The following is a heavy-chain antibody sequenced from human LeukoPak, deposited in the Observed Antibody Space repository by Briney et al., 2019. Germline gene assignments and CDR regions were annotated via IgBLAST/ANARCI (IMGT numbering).Heavy chain of an antibody. CDR1: GFTFSSYW. CDR3: AKSGVRGVNPYGGFDP. Sequence: GGSLRLSCAASGFTFSSYWMSWVRQAPGKGLEWVANIKQDGSEKYYVDSVKGRFTISRDNAKNSLYLQMNSLRAEDTAVYYCAKSGVRGVNPYGGFDPWGQGTLVTVSS. J-gene: IGHJ5*02. V-gene: IGHV3-7*01. CDR2: IKQDGSEK. D-gene: IGHD3-10*01.